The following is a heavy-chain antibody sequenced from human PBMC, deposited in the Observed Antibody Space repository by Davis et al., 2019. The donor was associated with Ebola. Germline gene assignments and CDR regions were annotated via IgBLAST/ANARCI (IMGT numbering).Heavy chain of an antibody. J-gene: IGHJ6*02. CDR1: GASISHGNW. CDR2: IYHSGTT. Sequence: MPSETLSLTCAVSGASISHGNWWGWVRQPPGKGLEWIGEIYHSGTTNYNPSLKSRVTISVDKSNNQVSLNVDSVTAADTAVYYCARQVDVDYGDSLYGQDVWGPGTTVTVSS. CDR3: ARQVDVDYGDSLYGQDV. D-gene: IGHD4-17*01. V-gene: IGHV4-4*02.